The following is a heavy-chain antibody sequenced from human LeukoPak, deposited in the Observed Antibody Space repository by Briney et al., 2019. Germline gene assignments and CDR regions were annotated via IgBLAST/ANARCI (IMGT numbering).Heavy chain of an antibody. V-gene: IGHV3-23*01. CDR2: ISGSGGST. CDR1: GFTFSSYA. Sequence: PGGSLRLSCAASGFTFSSYAMSWVRQAPGKGLEWVSAISGSGGSTYYADSVKGRFTISRDNSKNTLYLQMNSLRAEDTAVYYCAKVRVVFNWNYAYYFDNWGQGTLVTVSS. J-gene: IGHJ4*02. D-gene: IGHD1-7*01. CDR3: AKVRVVFNWNYAYYFDN.